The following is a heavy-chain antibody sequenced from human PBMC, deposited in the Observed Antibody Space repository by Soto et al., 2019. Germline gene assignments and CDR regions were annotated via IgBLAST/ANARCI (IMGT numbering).Heavy chain of an antibody. CDR1: GLTISNAW. Sequence: EVQLVESGGGFIYPGGSLRLSCAASGLTISNAWMIWVRQAPGKGLEWVGHIKTNTEGGTTDYAAAVKGRFTVSRDDSKNTLYLQMNSLRTEDTSVYYCTTGSVEGVWGQGTTVTVSS. CDR3: TTGSVEGV. D-gene: IGHD2-15*01. CDR2: IKTNTEGGTT. V-gene: IGHV3-15*07. J-gene: IGHJ6*02.